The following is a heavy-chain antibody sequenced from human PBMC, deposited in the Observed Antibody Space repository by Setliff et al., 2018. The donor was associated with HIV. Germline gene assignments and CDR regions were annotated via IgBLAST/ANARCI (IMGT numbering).Heavy chain of an antibody. CDR3: ARDVPSEVMGYYFYMDV. Sequence: GASVKVSCKASGYTFTDFYMHWVRQAPGQGLEWLGWINPNSGVTKYAQNFQGRVNMTRDTSTNRAYMELSRLRSDDTAVYYCARDVPSEVMGYYFYMDVWGKGTTVTVSS. CDR1: GYTFTDFY. CDR2: INPNSGVT. J-gene: IGHJ6*03. V-gene: IGHV1-2*02.